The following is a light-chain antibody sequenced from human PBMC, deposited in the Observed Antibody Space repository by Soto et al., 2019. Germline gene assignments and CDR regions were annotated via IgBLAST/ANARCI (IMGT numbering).Light chain of an antibody. J-gene: IGKJ5*01. CDR3: QQYDHWPPIT. CDR1: QSVSTK. V-gene: IGKV3D-15*01. Sequence: ETVMTQSPATLSVYPGERATLSCRASQSVSTKLAWYQQKPGQAPRLLIYGAFTRTTGIPARLSGSWSGTEFTLTVSSLQSVEFAVYYCQQYDHWPPITFGQGTRLAI. CDR2: GAF.